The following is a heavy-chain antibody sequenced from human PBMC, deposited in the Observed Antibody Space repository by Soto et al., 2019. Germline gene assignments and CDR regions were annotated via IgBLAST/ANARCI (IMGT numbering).Heavy chain of an antibody. V-gene: IGHV4-4*02. Sequence: SETLSLTCAVSSGSISSSNWWSWVRQPPGKGLGWIGEIYHSGSTNYNPSLKSRVTISVDKSKNQFSLKLSSVTAADTAVYYCARDPRVTMVRGVRLGDYYYYYMDVWGKGPTVTVSS. CDR2: IYHSGST. D-gene: IGHD3-10*01. J-gene: IGHJ6*03. CDR1: SGSISSSNW. CDR3: ARDPRVTMVRGVRLGDYYYYYMDV.